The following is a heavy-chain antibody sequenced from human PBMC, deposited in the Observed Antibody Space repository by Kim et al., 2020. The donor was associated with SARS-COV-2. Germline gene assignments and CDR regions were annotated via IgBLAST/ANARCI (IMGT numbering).Heavy chain of an antibody. D-gene: IGHD3-22*01. CDR2: ISYDGSNK. J-gene: IGHJ4*02. Sequence: GGSLRLSCAASGFTFSSYAMHWVRQAPGKGLEWVAVISYDGSNKYYADSVKGRFTISRDNSKNTLYLQMNSLRAEDTAVYYCARGFNYYDSSGYFAYWGQGTLVTVSS. CDR1: GFTFSSYA. CDR3: ARGFNYYDSSGYFAY. V-gene: IGHV3-30*04.